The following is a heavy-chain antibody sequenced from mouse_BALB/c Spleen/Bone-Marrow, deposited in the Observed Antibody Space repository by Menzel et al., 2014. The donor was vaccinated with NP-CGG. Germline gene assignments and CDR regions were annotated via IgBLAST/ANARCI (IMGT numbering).Heavy chain of an antibody. CDR2: ISPYYVDG. J-gene: IGHJ4*01. D-gene: IGHD6-1*01. CDR1: GYTFTDFA. CDR3: ARGGASGLYYNAIDY. Sequence: VQLQQSGAELVRPGVSVKISCKGSGYTFTDFAIHWVKQSHTKSLEWIGVISPYYVDGGYNQKFKGKATMTIVRSSSTAYMELDRPTSEDSAIYYCARGGASGLYYNAIDYWGQGTSVTVSS. V-gene: IGHV1S137*01.